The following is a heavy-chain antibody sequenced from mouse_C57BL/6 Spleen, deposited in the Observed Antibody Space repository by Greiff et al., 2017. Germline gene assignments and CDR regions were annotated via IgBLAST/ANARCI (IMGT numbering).Heavy chain of an antibody. CDR3: ARHSNYGGYFDV. CDR2: IRNKANGYTT. V-gene: IGHV7-3*01. J-gene: IGHJ1*03. Sequence: EVKLMESGGGLVQPGGSLSLSCAASGFTFTDYYMSWVRQPPGKALEWLGFIRNKANGYTTEYSASVKGRFTISRDNSQSILYLQMNALRAEDSATYYCARHSNYGGYFDVWGTGTTVTVSS. D-gene: IGHD2-5*01. CDR1: GFTFTDYY.